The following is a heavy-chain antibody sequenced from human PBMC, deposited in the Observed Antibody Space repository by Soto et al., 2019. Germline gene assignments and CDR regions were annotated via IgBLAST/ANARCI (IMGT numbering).Heavy chain of an antibody. CDR1: GFTFSSYA. V-gene: IGHV3-30-3*01. J-gene: IGHJ6*02. CDR2: ISYDGSNK. Sequence: EGSLRLSCAASGFTFSSYAMHWVRQAPGKGLEWVAVISYDGSNKYYADSVKGRFTISRDNSKNTLYLQMNSLRAEDTAVFYRATDPFGGRPFYGMDVWGQGTTDKVSS. CDR3: ATDPFGGRPFYGMDV. D-gene: IGHD3-10*01.